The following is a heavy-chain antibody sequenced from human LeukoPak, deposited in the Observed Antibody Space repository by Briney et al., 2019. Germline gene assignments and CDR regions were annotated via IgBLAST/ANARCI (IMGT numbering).Heavy chain of an antibody. CDR2: INSDGSST. D-gene: IGHD1-26*01. J-gene: IGHJ4*02. Sequence: PGGSLRLSCAASGFRFSSDWMHWVRQVPGEGLVWVSRINSDGSSTAYADSVKGRFTISRDNAKNTLYLQMKSLRVEDTAVYYCGRALGSPLDYWGQGTLVTVSS. CDR3: GRALGSPLDY. CDR1: GFRFSSDW. V-gene: IGHV3-74*01.